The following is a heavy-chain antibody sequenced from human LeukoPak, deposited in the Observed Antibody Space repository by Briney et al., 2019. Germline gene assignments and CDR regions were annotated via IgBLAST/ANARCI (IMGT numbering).Heavy chain of an antibody. J-gene: IGHJ4*02. CDR2: IRYDGSNK. CDR3: AKDPYQLLYHFDY. Sequence: SCKASGGTFSSYGMHWVRQAPGKGLEWVAFIRYDGSNKYYADSVKGRFTISRDNSKNTLYLQMNSLRAEDTAVYYCAKDPYQLLYHFDYWGQGTLVTVSS. D-gene: IGHD2-2*02. V-gene: IGHV3-30*02. CDR1: GGTFSSYG.